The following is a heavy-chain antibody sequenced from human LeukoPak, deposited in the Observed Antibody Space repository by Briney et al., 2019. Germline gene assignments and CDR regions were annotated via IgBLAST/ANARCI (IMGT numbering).Heavy chain of an antibody. D-gene: IGHD3-16*01. CDR2: INPNSGGT. J-gene: IGHJ6*03. CDR3: ARVTAGVYYYYMDV. CDR1: GYTFTGYY. Sequence: ASVKVSCKASGYTFTGYYMHWVRQAPGQGLEWMGWINPNSGGTNYAQKFQHRVTMTRDSSLSTAYMELSRLRSDDTAVYYCARVTAGVYYYYMDVWGKGTTVTISS. V-gene: IGHV1-2*02.